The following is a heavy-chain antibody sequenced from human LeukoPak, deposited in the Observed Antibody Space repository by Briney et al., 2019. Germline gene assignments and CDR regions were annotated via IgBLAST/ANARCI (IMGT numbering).Heavy chain of an antibody. D-gene: IGHD4-17*01. CDR1: GGSISSGGYY. CDR3: ARVPEMTTGEDY. V-gene: IGHV4-31*03. Sequence: PSQALSLTCTVSGGSISSGGYYWSWIRQHPGKGLEWIGYIYYSGSTYYNPSLKSRVTISVDTSKNQFSLKLSSVTAADTAVYYCARVPEMTTGEDYWGQGTLVTVSS. J-gene: IGHJ4*02. CDR2: IYYSGST.